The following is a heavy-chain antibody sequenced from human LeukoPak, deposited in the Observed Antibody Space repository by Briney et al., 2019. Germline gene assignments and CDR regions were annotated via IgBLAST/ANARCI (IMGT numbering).Heavy chain of an antibody. Sequence: LRLSCAASGFTFSSYAMSWIRQPPGKGLEWIGYIYYSGSTYYNPSLKSRVTISADTSKNQFSLKLSSVTAADTAVYYCARERGWLHYYFDYWGQGTLVTVSS. D-gene: IGHD5-24*01. CDR2: IYYSGST. V-gene: IGHV4-30-4*01. CDR3: ARERGWLHYYFDY. J-gene: IGHJ4*02. CDR1: GFTFSSYA.